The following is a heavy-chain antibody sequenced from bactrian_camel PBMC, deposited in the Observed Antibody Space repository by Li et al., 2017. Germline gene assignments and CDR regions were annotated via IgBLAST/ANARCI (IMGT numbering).Heavy chain of an antibody. Sequence: DVQLVESGGGLVQPGGPLRLSCAASGFTFGNYAMSWVRQAPGKGLEWVSHITSGGSTDYADSVKGRFTISKDTATNSIYLELNNLQPEDTAMYYCAAETPKGLGCLVSAFLQFANRGQGTQVTVS. CDR3: AAETPKGLGCLVSAFLQFAN. CDR1: GFTFGNYA. V-gene: IGHV3S35*01. J-gene: IGHJ4*01. D-gene: IGHD5*01. CDR2: ITSGGST.